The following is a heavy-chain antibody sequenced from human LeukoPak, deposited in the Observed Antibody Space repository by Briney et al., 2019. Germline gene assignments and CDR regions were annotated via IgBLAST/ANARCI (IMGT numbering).Heavy chain of an antibody. Sequence: PSVKVSCKASGYTFTGYYMHWVRQAPGQGLEWMGWINPNSGGTNYAQKFQGRVTMTRDTSISTAYMELSRLRSDDTAVYYCARDRGYCGGDCTRVGFDYWGQGTLVTVSS. CDR3: ARDRGYCGGDCTRVGFDY. J-gene: IGHJ4*02. CDR2: INPNSGGT. CDR1: GYTFTGYY. D-gene: IGHD2-21*02. V-gene: IGHV1-2*02.